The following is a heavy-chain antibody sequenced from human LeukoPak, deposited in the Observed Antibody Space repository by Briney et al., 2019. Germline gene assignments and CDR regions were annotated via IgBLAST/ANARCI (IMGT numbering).Heavy chain of an antibody. J-gene: IGHJ4*02. CDR2: ISYDGSNK. V-gene: IGHV3-30*18. Sequence: PGGSLRLSCAASGFTFSSYGMHWVRQAPGKGLEWVAVISYDGSNKYYADSVKGRFTISRDNSKNTLYLQMNSLRAEDTAVHYCAKAPRLAYYFDYWGQGTLVTVSS. CDR1: GFTFSSYG. CDR3: AKAPRLAYYFDY.